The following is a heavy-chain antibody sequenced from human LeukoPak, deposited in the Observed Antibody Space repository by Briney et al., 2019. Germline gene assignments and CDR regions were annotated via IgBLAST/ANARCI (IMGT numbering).Heavy chain of an antibody. CDR2: IRSKAYGGTT. D-gene: IGHD3-22*01. Sequence: GGSLRLSCTASGFTFGDYAMSWFRQAPGKGLEWVGFIRSKAYGGTTEYAASVKGRFTISRDDSKSIAYLQMNSLKPEDTAVYYCTTAITQVRLNSYDPFGYWGQGTLVTVSS. J-gene: IGHJ4*02. V-gene: IGHV3-49*03. CDR3: TTAITQVRLNSYDPFGY. CDR1: GFTFGDYA.